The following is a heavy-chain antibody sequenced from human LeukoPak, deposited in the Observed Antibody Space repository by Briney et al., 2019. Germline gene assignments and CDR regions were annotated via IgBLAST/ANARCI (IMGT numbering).Heavy chain of an antibody. CDR3: ARNLWFGESSDAFYI. V-gene: IGHV4-59*01. CDR2: IYYSGNT. Sequence: SETLSLTCTVSGGSISSYYWSWIRQPPGKGLEWIGYIYYSGNTNYNPSLKSRVSISVDKSKNQFSLTLSSVTAADTAVYYCARNLWFGESSDAFYIWGQGTMVTVSS. D-gene: IGHD3-10*01. CDR1: GGSISSYY. J-gene: IGHJ3*02.